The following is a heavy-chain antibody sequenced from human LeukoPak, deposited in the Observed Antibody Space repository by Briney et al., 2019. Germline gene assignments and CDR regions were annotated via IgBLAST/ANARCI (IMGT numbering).Heavy chain of an antibody. Sequence: GGSLRLSCAASGFTFSSYWMSWIRQAPGKGLEWVSYISSSGSTIYYPDSVKGRFTISRDNAKNSLYLQMNSLRAEDTAVYYCARNAAIAKDAFDIWGQGTMVTVSS. CDR3: ARNAAIAKDAFDI. D-gene: IGHD2-2*01. CDR1: GFTFSSYW. CDR2: ISSSGSTI. J-gene: IGHJ3*02. V-gene: IGHV3-48*01.